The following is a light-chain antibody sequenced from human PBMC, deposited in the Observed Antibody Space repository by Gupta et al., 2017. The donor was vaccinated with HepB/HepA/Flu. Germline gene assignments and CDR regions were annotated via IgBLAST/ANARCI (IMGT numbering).Light chain of an antibody. CDR2: HVR. J-gene: IGLJ2*01. CDR1: RSYVGGFDY. V-gene: IGLV2-14*01. Sequence: QAALTLIAAASGSPGQSIPISCTGPRSYVGGFDYVSWYQQYPGKAPKVMIYHVRIRPSGVSNRFSGSKSGNTASLTITGLQAEDEADYYCSSYTGGITLVVFGGGTKLTVL. CDR3: SSYTGGITLVV.